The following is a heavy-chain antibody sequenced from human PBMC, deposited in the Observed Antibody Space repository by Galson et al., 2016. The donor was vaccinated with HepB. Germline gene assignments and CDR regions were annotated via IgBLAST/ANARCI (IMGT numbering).Heavy chain of an antibody. CDR3: ARDLVATMDYYYYYGLDV. CDR1: GYTFTSHY. Sequence: SVKVSCKASGYTFTSHYVHWVRQAPGQGLEWMGIINPSSGSTSYAQNFQGRVTMTRDTSTSTVYMELSSLKSEDTAVYYCARDLVATMDYYYYYGLDVWGQGTTATVSS. D-gene: IGHD5-12*01. V-gene: IGHV1-46*01. J-gene: IGHJ6*02. CDR2: INPSSGST.